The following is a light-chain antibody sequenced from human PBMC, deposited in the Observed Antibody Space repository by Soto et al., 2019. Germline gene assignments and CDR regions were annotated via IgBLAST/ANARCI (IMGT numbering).Light chain of an antibody. J-gene: IGKJ1*01. CDR1: QSVSSSY. CDR2: GAS. Sequence: EIVLTQSPGTLSLSPGERATLCCRAGQSVSSSYLAWYQQKPGQAPRPLIYGASSRATGIPDRFSGSGSGTDFTLTISRLEPEDFAVYYCQQYGSSPETSCQGTKVDTK. CDR3: QQYGSSPET. V-gene: IGKV3-20*01.